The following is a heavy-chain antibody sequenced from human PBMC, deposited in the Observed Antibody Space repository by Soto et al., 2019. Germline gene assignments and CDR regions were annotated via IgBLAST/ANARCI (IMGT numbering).Heavy chain of an antibody. V-gene: IGHV3-23*01. D-gene: IGHD3-3*01. Sequence: GGSLRLSCAASGFTFSSYAMSWVRQAPGKGLEWVSAISGSGGSTYYADSVKGRFTISRDNSKNTLYLQMNSLRAEDTAVYYCANSPRPKDFGVVITFDYWGQGTLVTVSS. CDR2: ISGSGGST. CDR1: GFTFSSYA. J-gene: IGHJ4*02. CDR3: ANSPRPKDFGVVITFDY.